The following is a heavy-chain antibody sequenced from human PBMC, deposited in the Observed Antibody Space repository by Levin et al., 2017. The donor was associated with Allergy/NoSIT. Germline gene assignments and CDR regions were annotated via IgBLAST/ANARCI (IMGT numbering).Heavy chain of an antibody. J-gene: IGHJ4*02. CDR2: IIPILGIA. D-gene: IGHD5-24*01. CDR3: ARSLESRDGYNSDY. V-gene: IGHV1-69*02. Sequence: ASVKVSCKASGGTFSSYTISWVRQAPGQGLEWMGRIIPILGIANYAQKFQGRVTITADKSTSTAYMELSTLRSEDTAVYYCARSLESRDGYNSDYWGQGTLVTVSS. CDR1: GGTFSSYT.